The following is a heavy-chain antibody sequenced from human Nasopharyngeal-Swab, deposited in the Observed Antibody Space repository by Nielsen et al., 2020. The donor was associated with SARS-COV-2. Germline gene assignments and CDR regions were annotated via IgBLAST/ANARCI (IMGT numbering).Heavy chain of an antibody. Sequence: ASVKVSCKASGYTFTSYYMHWVRQAPGQGLEGMGIINPSGGSTSYAQKFQGRVTMTRDTSTSTVYMELSSLRSEDTAVYYCARDFTLTGYDFWSGYYYYYYMDVWGKGTTVTVSS. D-gene: IGHD3-3*01. J-gene: IGHJ6*03. CDR3: ARDFTLTGYDFWSGYYYYYYMDV. CDR2: INPSGGST. CDR1: GYTFTSYY. V-gene: IGHV1-46*01.